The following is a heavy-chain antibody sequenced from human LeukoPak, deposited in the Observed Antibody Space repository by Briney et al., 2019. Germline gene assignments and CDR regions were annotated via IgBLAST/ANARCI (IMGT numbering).Heavy chain of an antibody. J-gene: IGHJ4*02. V-gene: IGHV3-15*01. CDR2: IKSKTDGGTT. Sequence: GGSLRLSCAASGFTFSNAWMSWVRQAPGKGLEWVGRIKSKTDGGTTDYAAPVKGRFTISRDDSKNTLYLQMNSLKTEDTAVYYCTTDAGYEWELLEGCWGQGTLVTVSP. CDR1: GFTFSNAW. D-gene: IGHD1-26*01. CDR3: TTDAGYEWELLEGC.